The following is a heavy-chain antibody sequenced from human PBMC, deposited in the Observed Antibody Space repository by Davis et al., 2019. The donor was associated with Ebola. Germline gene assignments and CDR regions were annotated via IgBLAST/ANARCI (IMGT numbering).Heavy chain of an antibody. CDR3: ARDLNWFDS. V-gene: IGHV6-1*01. Sequence: SETLSLTCAISGDSVSSNSVVWNWIRQSPSRGLEWLGRTYYRSKWYNDYAVSVKSRITINPDTSKNQFSLQLNSVTPDDTAVYYCARDLNWFDSWGQGTQVTVSS. CDR2: TYYRSKWYN. CDR1: GDSVSSNSVV. J-gene: IGHJ5*01.